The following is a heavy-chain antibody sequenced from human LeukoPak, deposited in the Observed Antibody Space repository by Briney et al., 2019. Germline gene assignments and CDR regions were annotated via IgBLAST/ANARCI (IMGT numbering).Heavy chain of an antibody. J-gene: IGHJ5*02. CDR2: ISGSGGTT. CDR3: AIVVGARQGTIDP. V-gene: IGHV3-23*01. CDR1: GFTFSSYA. Sequence: PGGSLRLSCAASGFTFSSYAMSWVRQAPGKGLEWVSAISGSGGTTYYADSVKGRFTISRDNSKSTLYVQMNSLRAEDTAVYYCAIVVGARQGTIDPWGQGTLVTISS. D-gene: IGHD1-26*01.